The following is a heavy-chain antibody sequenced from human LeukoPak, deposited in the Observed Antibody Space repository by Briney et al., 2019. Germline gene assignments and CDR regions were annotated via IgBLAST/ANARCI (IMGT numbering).Heavy chain of an antibody. J-gene: IGHJ4*02. D-gene: IGHD6-13*01. CDR3: ARDADHIVAAGFHY. CDR2: IKSDGSWT. Sequence: PGGSVRLSCAASGFTFSSYWRHWVRQAPGKGLVWVSRIKSDGSWTEYAGSVRGRFHISRDNDKTTLSLPMNSLRAEDTAVYYCARDADHIVAAGFHYWGQGTLVTVSS. CDR1: GFTFSSYW. V-gene: IGHV3-74*03.